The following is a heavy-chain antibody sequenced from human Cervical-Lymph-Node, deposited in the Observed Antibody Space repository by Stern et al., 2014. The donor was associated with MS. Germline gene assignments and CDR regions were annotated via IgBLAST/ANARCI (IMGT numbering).Heavy chain of an antibody. Sequence: QVTLKESGPTLVKPTQTLTLTCTFSGFSLSTSGVGVGWLRQPPGKALEWLALLYWDDDKRYSPSLKSRLTITKDTSKNQVVLTMTNMDPVDTATYYCAHSRGSSSWGYDYYYGMDVWGQGTTVTVSS. CDR1: GFSLSTSGVG. D-gene: IGHD6-13*01. J-gene: IGHJ6*02. CDR3: AHSRGSSSWGYDYYYGMDV. CDR2: LYWDDDK. V-gene: IGHV2-5*02.